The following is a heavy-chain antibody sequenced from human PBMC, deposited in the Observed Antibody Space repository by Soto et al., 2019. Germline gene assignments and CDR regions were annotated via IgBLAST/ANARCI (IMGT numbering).Heavy chain of an antibody. Sequence: QVQLVQSGAEVKKPGASVKVSCKAAGYTFTSYDINWVRQATGQDFEWMGWMNPNSGNTAYAQKFQGRVTMTRDTSKSTAFMELSSLTSEDTAVYYCARGPRNWGVDYWGPGTLVTVSS. D-gene: IGHD7-27*01. CDR2: MNPNSGNT. CDR1: GYTFTSYD. V-gene: IGHV1-8*01. CDR3: ARGPRNWGVDY. J-gene: IGHJ4*02.